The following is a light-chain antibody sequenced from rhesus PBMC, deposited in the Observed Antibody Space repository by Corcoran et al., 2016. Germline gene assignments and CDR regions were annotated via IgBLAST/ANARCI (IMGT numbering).Light chain of an antibody. J-gene: IGKJ4*01. CDR2: KAS. V-gene: IGKV1-22*01. Sequence: DIQMTQSPSSLSASVGDTVTITCRASQSISSWLAWYQKKPGKAPLLLIYKASSLQSGVPSRFSGIGSGTDFTLTISSLHSEDFATYYCQQYNSSPLTFGGGAKVELK. CDR1: QSISSW. CDR3: QQYNSSPLT.